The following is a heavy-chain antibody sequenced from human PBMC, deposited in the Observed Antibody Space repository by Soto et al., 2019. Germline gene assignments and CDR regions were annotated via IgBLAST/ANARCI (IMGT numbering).Heavy chain of an antibody. Sequence: GGSLRLSCAASGFTFSSYGMHWVRQAPGKGLEWVAVIWYDGSNKYYADSVKGRFTISRDNSKNTLYLQMNSLRAEDTAVYYCARDPPRTPFRYYYGMDVWGQGTTVTVSS. V-gene: IGHV3-33*01. J-gene: IGHJ6*02. CDR3: ARDPPRTPFRYYYGMDV. CDR2: IWYDGSNK. CDR1: GFTFSSYG.